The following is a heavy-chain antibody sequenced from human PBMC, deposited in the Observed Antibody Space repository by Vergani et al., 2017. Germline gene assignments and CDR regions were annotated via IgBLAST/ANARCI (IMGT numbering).Heavy chain of an antibody. J-gene: IGHJ4*02. CDR2: INHSGST. Sequence: QVQLQQWGAGLLKPSETLSLTCAVYGGSFSGYYWSWIRQPPGKGLEWIGEINHSGSTNYNPSLKSRVTISVDTSKNQFSLKLSSVTAADTAVYYCARWFGGGYDSVDNYFDYWGQGTLVTVSS. D-gene: IGHD5-12*01. CDR1: GGSFSGYY. V-gene: IGHV4-34*01. CDR3: ARWFGGGYDSVDNYFDY.